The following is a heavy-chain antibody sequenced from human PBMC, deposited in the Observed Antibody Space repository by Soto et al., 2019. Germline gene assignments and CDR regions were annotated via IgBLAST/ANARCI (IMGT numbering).Heavy chain of an antibody. CDR2: INHSGST. CDR1: GGSFSGYY. V-gene: IGHV4-34*01. Sequence: SETLSLTCAVYGGSFSGYYWTWIRQPPGTGLEWIGEINHSGSTNYNPSLKSRVTISVDTSKNQFSLKLTSVAAADTAVYYCARDKITGSFDYWGKGTLVTVSS. D-gene: IGHD2-8*02. J-gene: IGHJ4*02. CDR3: ARDKITGSFDY.